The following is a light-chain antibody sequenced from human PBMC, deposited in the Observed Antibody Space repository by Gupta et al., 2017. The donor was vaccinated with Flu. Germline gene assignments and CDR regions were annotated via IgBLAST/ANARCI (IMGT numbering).Light chain of an antibody. CDR3: QQSYRTPRFA. Sequence: DRVTITCRASQTVSKYLNWYQQKPGKAPKLLIYEASTLQSGVPSRFSGSGSGTDFTLTISSLQPEDFATYYCQQSYRTPRFAFGPGTKVDIK. CDR2: EAS. CDR1: QTVSKY. J-gene: IGKJ3*01. V-gene: IGKV1-39*01.